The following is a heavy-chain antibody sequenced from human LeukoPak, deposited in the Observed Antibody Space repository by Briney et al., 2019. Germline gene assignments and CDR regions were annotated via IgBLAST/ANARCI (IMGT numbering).Heavy chain of an antibody. CDR2: IIPIFGTA. CDR1: GGTFSSYA. V-gene: IGHV1-69*05. J-gene: IGHJ4*02. Sequence: SVKVSCKASGGTFSSYAISWVRQAPGQGLEWMGGIIPIFGTANYAQKFQGRVTITTDESTSTAYMELSSLRSEDTAVYYCASTRGITGTTDFDYWGQGTLVTV. D-gene: IGHD1-7*01. CDR3: ASTRGITGTTDFDY.